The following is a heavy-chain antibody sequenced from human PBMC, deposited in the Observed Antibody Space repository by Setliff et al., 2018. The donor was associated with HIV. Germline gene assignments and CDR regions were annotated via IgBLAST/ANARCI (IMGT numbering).Heavy chain of an antibody. CDR3: ARAPEVVGATRLYYYYMDV. J-gene: IGHJ6*03. D-gene: IGHD1-26*01. V-gene: IGHV4-34*01. CDR2: IDHTGNT. Sequence: KPSETLSLTCAVYGGSFSGYRWTWIRQPPGKGLEWIGEIDHTGNTNYNPSLESRVTISVDTSKNQFSLKVDSVTAADTAVYFCARAPEVVGATRLYYYYMDVWGKGTMVTVSS. CDR1: GGSFSGYR.